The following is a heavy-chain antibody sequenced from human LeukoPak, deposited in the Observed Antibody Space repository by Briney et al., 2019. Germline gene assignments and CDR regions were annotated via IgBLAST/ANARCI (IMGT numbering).Heavy chain of an antibody. CDR1: GFISSNVW. J-gene: IGHJ5*02. D-gene: IGHD3-3*01. Sequence: GGPLRLSCAASGFISSNVWMSWVRQAPGKGLEWVANIKQDGSQSYYVDSVEGRFTISRDTARNSLHLQINSLRAEDTAMYYCALEGSGRSLDPWGQGTLVTVSS. CDR2: IKQDGSQS. V-gene: IGHV3-7*01. CDR3: ALEGSGRSLDP.